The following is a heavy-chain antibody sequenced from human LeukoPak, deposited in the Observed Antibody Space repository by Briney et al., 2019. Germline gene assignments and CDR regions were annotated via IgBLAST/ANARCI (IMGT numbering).Heavy chain of an antibody. CDR3: ARPYCSSTSCYGAGDYYYYYVDV. CDR1: GGTFSSYA. D-gene: IGHD2-2*01. CDR2: IIPIFGTA. Sequence: SVKVSCKASGGTFSSYAISWVRQAPGQGLEWMGGIIPIFGTANYAQKFQGRVTITADESTSTAYMELSSLRSEDTAVYYCARPYCSSTSCYGAGDYYYYYVDVWGKGTTVTVSS. J-gene: IGHJ6*03. V-gene: IGHV1-69*13.